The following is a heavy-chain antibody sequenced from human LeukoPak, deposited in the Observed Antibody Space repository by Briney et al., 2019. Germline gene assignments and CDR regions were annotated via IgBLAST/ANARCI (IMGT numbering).Heavy chain of an antibody. D-gene: IGHD4-11*01. V-gene: IGHV3-66*01. J-gene: IGHJ6*02. CDR3: ARSYSNHLFGMDV. CDR2: IYSGGST. Sequence: GGSLRLSCVASGFIVSSYYMAWVRQAPGKGLEWVSVIYSGGSTYYADSVKGRVAISRDNSKNTVFLQMSSVRAEDTAVYYCARSYSNHLFGMDVWGQGTTVTVTS. CDR1: GFIVSSYY.